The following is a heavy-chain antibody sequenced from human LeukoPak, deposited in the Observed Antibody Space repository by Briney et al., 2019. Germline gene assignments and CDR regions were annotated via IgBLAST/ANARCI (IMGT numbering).Heavy chain of an antibody. J-gene: IGHJ5*02. CDR3: ARDYYHGFSTYRP. D-gene: IGHD3-10*01. CDR1: GASLSTGDYY. V-gene: IGHV4-30-4*08. Sequence: SQTLSLTCTVSGASLSTGDYYYSWIRQPPGKGLEWIGYVYNTGGTHYNPSLKSRVTISVDRSVNQFSLELTSVTAADTAVYYCARDYYHGFSTYRPWGQGTLVTVSS. CDR2: VYNTGGT.